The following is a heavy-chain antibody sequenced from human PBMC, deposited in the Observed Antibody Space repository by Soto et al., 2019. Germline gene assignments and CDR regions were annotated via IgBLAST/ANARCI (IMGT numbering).Heavy chain of an antibody. CDR3: ARLRGGSGSYRGYYYYMDG. Sequence: SETLSLTCTVSDGSISSSSYYWGWIRQPPGKGLEWIGSIYYSGSTYYNPSLKSRVTISVDTSKNQFSLKLSSVTAADTAVYYCARLRGGSGSYRGYYYYMDGWGKGTTVTVSS. CDR1: DGSISSSSYY. J-gene: IGHJ6*03. V-gene: IGHV4-39*01. CDR2: IYYSGST. D-gene: IGHD3-10*01.